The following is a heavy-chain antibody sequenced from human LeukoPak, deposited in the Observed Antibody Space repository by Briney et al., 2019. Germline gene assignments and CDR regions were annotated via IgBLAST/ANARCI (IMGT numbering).Heavy chain of an antibody. V-gene: IGHV1-18*01. Sequence: ASVKVSCEASGYTFTSYGISWVRQAPGQGLEWMGWISAYNGNTNYAQKLQGRVTMTTDTSTSTAYMELRSLRSDDTAVYYCARDRAGPYYMDVWGKGTTVTVSS. CDR3: ARDRAGPYYMDV. CDR1: GYTFTSYG. CDR2: ISAYNGNT. J-gene: IGHJ6*03.